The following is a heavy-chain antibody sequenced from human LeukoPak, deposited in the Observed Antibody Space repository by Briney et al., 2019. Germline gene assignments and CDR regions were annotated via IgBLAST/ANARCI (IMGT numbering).Heavy chain of an antibody. J-gene: IGHJ4*02. D-gene: IGHD3-16*01. V-gene: IGHV3-7*01. CDR1: GFTFSTYW. CDR2: IKQDGTEK. Sequence: GGSLRLFCAASGFTFSTYWMSWVRQAPGKGLEWVANIKQDGTEKYYVDSVKGRFTISRDNAKKSLYLQMNSLRAEDTAVYYCARDRLGAEYDYWGQGTLVSVSS. CDR3: ARDRLGAEYDY.